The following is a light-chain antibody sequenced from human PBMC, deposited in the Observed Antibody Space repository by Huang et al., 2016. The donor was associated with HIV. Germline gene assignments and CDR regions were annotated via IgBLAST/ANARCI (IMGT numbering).Light chain of an antibody. CDR3: QQYNNWPPWT. CDR2: AAS. V-gene: IGKV3-15*01. CDR1: QSITSH. J-gene: IGKJ1*01. Sequence: EIVMTQSPATLSVSPGERATLSCRASQSITSHLAWYQQKPGHAPRLLIYAASTRASGSPARFSGSGSGIEFTLSISSLQSEDFAVYYCQQYNNWPPWTFGQGTKVEIK.